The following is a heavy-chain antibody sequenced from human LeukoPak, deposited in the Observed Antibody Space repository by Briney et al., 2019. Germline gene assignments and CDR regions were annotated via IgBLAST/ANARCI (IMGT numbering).Heavy chain of an antibody. J-gene: IGHJ6*03. CDR1: GYTFTGYY. D-gene: IGHD4-11*01. CDR3: ATSAGDYRAGHYYYMGV. CDR2: INPNTAGT. V-gene: IGHV1-2*02. Sequence: ASVKVSCKAPGYTFTGYYFHWVRQAPGQGLEWMGWINPNTAGTNYAQKFLGGVTLTWDTSISTAYMELNRLTSDDTAVNYCATSAGDYRAGHYYYMGVWGKGTSVTVSS.